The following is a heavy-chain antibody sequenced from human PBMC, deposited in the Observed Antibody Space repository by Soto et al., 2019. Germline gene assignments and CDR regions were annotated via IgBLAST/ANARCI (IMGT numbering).Heavy chain of an antibody. CDR3: AKGGLAVAGTLY. J-gene: IGHJ4*02. CDR2: ISGSGGST. Sequence: EVQLLESGGGLVQPGGSLRLSCAASGFTFSNYAMNWVRQAPGKGLEWISAISGSGGSTYYADSVKGRFTISRDNSKNTLYLQMNSLRVEDTAVYYCAKGGLAVAGTLYWGQGTLVTVSS. V-gene: IGHV3-23*01. D-gene: IGHD6-19*01. CDR1: GFTFSNYA.